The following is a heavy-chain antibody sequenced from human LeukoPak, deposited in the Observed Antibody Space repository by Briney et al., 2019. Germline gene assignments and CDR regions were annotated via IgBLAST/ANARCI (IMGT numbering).Heavy chain of an antibody. Sequence: GASVKVSCKASGGTFSSYAISWVRQATGQGLEWMGWMNPNSGNTGYAQKFQGRVTMTRNTSISTAYMELSSLRSEDTAVYYCARKIPNYYDSSGYDYWGQGTLVTVSS. J-gene: IGHJ4*02. CDR2: MNPNSGNT. V-gene: IGHV1-8*02. D-gene: IGHD3-22*01. CDR1: GGTFSSYA. CDR3: ARKIPNYYDSSGYDY.